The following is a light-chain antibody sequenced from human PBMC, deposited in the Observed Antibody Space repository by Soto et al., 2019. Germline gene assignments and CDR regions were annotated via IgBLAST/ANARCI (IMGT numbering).Light chain of an antibody. J-gene: IGKJ3*01. CDR3: QQYGSSPFS. CDR1: KSVSSKY. V-gene: IGKV3-20*01. Sequence: IVLTQSPGTLSLSPGERATLSCRASKSVSSKYLAWYQQKSGQAPRLLIYGASSRATGIPDRFSGSGSGTDFTLTINRLEPEDFAVYYCQQYGSSPFSFGPGTKVHI. CDR2: GAS.